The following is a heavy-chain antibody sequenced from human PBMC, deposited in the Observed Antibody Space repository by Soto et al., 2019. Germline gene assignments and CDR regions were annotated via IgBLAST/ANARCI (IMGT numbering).Heavy chain of an antibody. V-gene: IGHV1-8*01. J-gene: IGHJ6*03. CDR3: AGGFGEARDIVVVPAAKYYYYYYYMDV. Sequence: QVQLVQSGAEVKKPGASVKVSCKASGYTFTSYDINWVRQAPGQGLEWMGWMNPNSGNPGYAQKYQGRVNMTRNTSISRAYMGLSSMRCEETAGYYCAGGFGEARDIVVVPAAKYYYYYYYMDVWGKGTTVTVSS. CDR1: GYTFTSYD. D-gene: IGHD2-2*01. CDR2: MNPNSGNP.